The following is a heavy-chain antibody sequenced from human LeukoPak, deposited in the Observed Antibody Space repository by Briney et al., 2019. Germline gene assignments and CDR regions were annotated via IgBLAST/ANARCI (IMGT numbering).Heavy chain of an antibody. V-gene: IGHV6-1*01. CDR1: GDILSSNSAA. Sequence: SQTLSLTCALSGDILSSNSAAWGWIRQSPSRGLEWLGRTYYRSGLYNDHALSVKSRITINPDTSKNQVSLQLNSVTPEDTAVYYCSRELAWGPADYWGQGTLVTVSS. CDR3: SRELAWGPADY. D-gene: IGHD7-27*01. J-gene: IGHJ4*02. CDR2: TYYRSGLYN.